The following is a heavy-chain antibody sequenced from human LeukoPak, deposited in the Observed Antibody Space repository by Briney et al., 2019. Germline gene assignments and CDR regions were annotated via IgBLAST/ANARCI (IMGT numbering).Heavy chain of an antibody. V-gene: IGHV1-2*02. CDR3: ARDKGPVAGTGVGSFEH. CDR2: ITPKSGGT. Sequence: GASVKVSCKASGYTFTDYFIHWVRQAPGQGLEWMGWITPKSGGTNYAQKFQGRVTITRDPSISTAYMELSSLRSDDTAVYFCARDKGPVAGTGVGSFEHWGQGTLVTVSS. D-gene: IGHD6-19*01. CDR1: GYTFTDYF. J-gene: IGHJ4*01.